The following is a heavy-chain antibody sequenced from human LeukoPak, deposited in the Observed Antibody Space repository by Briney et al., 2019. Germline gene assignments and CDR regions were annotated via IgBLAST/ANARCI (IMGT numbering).Heavy chain of an antibody. V-gene: IGHV3-23*01. CDR2: ISGSGART. Sequence: GGSLRLSCAASGFTFNTYAMNWVRQAPGKGLEWVSTISGSGARTYYADSVKGRFTISRDNSKNTLYLQMNSLRAEDTAVYYCARDGPTTRYMDVWGKGTTVTISS. CDR1: GFTFNTYA. CDR3: ARDGPTTRYMDV. D-gene: IGHD4-17*01. J-gene: IGHJ6*03.